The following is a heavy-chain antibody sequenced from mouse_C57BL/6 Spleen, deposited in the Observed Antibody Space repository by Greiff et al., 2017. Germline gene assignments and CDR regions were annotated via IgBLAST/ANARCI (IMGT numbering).Heavy chain of an antibody. CDR1: GYTFTSYW. Sequence: VQLQQPGAELVKPGASVKLSCKASGYTFTSYWMHWVKQRPGQGLEWIGMIHPNSGSTNYNEKFKSKATLTVDKSSSTAYMQLSSLTSEDSAVYYCERTAQATGAMDYWGQGTSVTVSS. J-gene: IGHJ4*01. CDR2: IHPNSGST. D-gene: IGHD3-2*02. V-gene: IGHV1-64*01. CDR3: ERTAQATGAMDY.